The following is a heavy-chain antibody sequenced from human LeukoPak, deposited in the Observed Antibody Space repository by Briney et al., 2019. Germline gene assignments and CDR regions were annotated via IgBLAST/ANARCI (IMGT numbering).Heavy chain of an antibody. CDR3: ATYPYCSGGSCYSYYFDY. Sequence: SETLSLTCTVSGGSISSYYWSWIRQPPGKGLEWIGYIYYSGSTNYNPSLKSRVTISVDTSKNQFSLKLSSVTAADTAVYYCATYPYCSGGSCYSYYFDYWGQGTLVTVSS. CDR1: GGSISSYY. V-gene: IGHV4-59*08. J-gene: IGHJ4*02. CDR2: IYYSGST. D-gene: IGHD2-15*01.